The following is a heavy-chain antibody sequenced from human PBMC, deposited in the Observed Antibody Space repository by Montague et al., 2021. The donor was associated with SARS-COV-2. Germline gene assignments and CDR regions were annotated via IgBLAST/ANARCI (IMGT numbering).Heavy chain of an antibody. CDR1: CGSIDNYF. CDR2: IYNSGST. V-gene: IGHV4-59*13. Sequence: SETLSLTCTASCGSIDNYFWSWIRQPPGKGLEWIGYIYNSGSTNYNPSLKSRVTVSGDTSNNQFSLKLSSVTAADTAMYYCALSLRYFDWADAFDVWGQGTMVIVSS. D-gene: IGHD3-9*01. CDR3: ALSLRYFDWADAFDV. J-gene: IGHJ3*01.